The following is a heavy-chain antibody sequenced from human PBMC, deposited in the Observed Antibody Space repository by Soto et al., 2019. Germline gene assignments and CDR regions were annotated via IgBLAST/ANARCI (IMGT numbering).Heavy chain of an antibody. CDR1: GFTFSSYA. V-gene: IGHV3-30-3*01. Sequence: QVQLVESGGGGVQPGRSLRLSCAASGFTFSSYAMDWVRQAPGKGLEWVAVISYDGSQKYYADSVEGRFTISRDNSKNTLFLKMNSLRPEDTAVYYCARDRHPLGYCNNGVCYGNGYLDYWGQGTLVTVSS. D-gene: IGHD2-8*01. J-gene: IGHJ4*02. CDR2: ISYDGSQK. CDR3: ARDRHPLGYCNNGVCYGNGYLDY.